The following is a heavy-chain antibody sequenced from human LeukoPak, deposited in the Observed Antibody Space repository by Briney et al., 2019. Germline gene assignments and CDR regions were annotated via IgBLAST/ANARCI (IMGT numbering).Heavy chain of an antibody. V-gene: IGHV3-23*01. Sequence: PGGSLRLSCAGSGFTFSNYAMGWVCQAPGKGLEWVSAISGSGDRTYYVDSVKGRFTISRDNSKNMLYLQMNNLRAEDTAVYYCVSFYETYWGRGTLVTVSS. CDR1: GFTFSNYA. D-gene: IGHD2-2*01. J-gene: IGHJ4*02. CDR3: VSFYETY. CDR2: ISGSGDRT.